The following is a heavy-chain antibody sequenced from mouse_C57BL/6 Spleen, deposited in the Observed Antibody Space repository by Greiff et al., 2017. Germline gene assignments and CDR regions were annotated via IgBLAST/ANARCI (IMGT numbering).Heavy chain of an antibody. CDR1: GFTFTDYY. V-gene: IGHV7-3*01. CDR2: IRNKANGYTT. Sequence: DVQLVESGGGLVQPGGSLSLSCAASGFTFTDYYMSWVRQPPGKALEWLGFIRNKANGYTTEYSASVKGRFTISRDNSQSILYLQMNALRAEDSATYYCARYNDYGAMDYWGQGTSVTVSS. CDR3: ARYNDYGAMDY. J-gene: IGHJ4*01. D-gene: IGHD2-4*01.